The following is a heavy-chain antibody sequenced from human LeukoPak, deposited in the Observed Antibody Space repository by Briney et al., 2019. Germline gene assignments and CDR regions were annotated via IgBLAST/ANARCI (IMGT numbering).Heavy chain of an antibody. CDR2: IYYSGST. CDR3: ARDRVSSSSWPYLDY. V-gene: IGHV4-59*01. D-gene: IGHD6-13*01. CDR1: GGSISSYY. Sequence: SETLSLTCTVSGGSISSYYWSWIWHPPPQGLELNGYIYYSGSTNYKPSLKSRVTISLDTSKNQFSLKLTAVTAADTAVYYCARDRVSSSSWPYLDYWGQGTLVTVSS. J-gene: IGHJ4*02.